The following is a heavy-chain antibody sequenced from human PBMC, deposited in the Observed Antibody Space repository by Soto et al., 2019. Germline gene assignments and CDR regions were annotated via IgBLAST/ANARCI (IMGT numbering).Heavy chain of an antibody. CDR2: IIPIFGTA. CDR1: GGTFSSYA. D-gene: IGHD3-10*01. Sequence: SVKVSCKASGGTFSSYAISWVRQAPGQGLEWMGGIIPIFGTANYAQKFQGRVTITADESTSTAYMELSSLRSEDTAVYYCARDPGYYGLGSYSHGAFDIWGQGTMVTVSS. V-gene: IGHV1-69*13. J-gene: IGHJ3*02. CDR3: ARDPGYYGLGSYSHGAFDI.